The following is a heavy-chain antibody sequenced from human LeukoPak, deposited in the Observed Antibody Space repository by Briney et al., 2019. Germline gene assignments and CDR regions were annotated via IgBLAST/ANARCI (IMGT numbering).Heavy chain of an antibody. D-gene: IGHD6-13*01. V-gene: IGHV3-21*01. CDR2: ISDSSSYI. Sequence: GGSLRLSCAASGLTFNIYSMNWVRQAPGKGLEWVSSISDSSSYIFYADSVKGRFIISRDNAKNSLYLQMNSLRAEDTAVYYCSRDLGRFSSTWKDAFDIWGHGTMVTVSS. CDR1: GLTFNIYS. J-gene: IGHJ3*02. CDR3: SRDLGRFSSTWKDAFDI.